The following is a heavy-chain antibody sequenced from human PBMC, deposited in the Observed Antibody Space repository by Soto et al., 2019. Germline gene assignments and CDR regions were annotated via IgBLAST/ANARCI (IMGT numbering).Heavy chain of an antibody. CDR2: TIPIFGTA. V-gene: IGHV1-69*06. J-gene: IGHJ5*02. D-gene: IGHD3-10*01. CDR3: ASQSGSGSYSA. CDR1: GGTFSSSV. Sequence: QVQLVQSGAEVKKPGSSVKVSCKASGGTFSSSVISWVRQAPGQGLEWMAGTIPIFGTANYAQKFQGRVTVSADKSTSTAYMELSSLRTDDTAVYYCASQSGSGSYSAWGQGTLVNVSS.